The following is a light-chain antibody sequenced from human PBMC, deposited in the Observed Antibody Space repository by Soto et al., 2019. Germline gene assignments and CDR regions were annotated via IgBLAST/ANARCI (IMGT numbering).Light chain of an antibody. V-gene: IGKV1-17*03. CDR2: AAS. CDR1: QGISNY. CDR3: LQHNSYPLT. J-gene: IGKJ4*01. Sequence: DIRMTQSPSAMSASVGDRVTITCRASQGISNYLVWFQQKPGKGPKRLISAASTLQSGVPSRFSGSGSGTEFTLTISSLQPEDFATYYCLQHNSYPLTFGGGTMVEIK.